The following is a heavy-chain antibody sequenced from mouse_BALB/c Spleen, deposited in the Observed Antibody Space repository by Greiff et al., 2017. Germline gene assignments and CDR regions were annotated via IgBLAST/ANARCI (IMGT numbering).Heavy chain of an antibody. V-gene: IGHV1-80*01. Sequence: QVQLKESGAELVRPGSSVKISCKASGYAFSSYWMNWVKQRPGQGLEWIGQIYPGDGDTNYNGKFKGKATLTADKSSSTAYMQLSSLASEDSAVYFCAIALDGYYVNYWGQGTTLTVAS. CDR1: GYAFSSYW. D-gene: IGHD2-3*01. J-gene: IGHJ2*01. CDR3: AIALDGYYVNY. CDR2: IYPGDGDT.